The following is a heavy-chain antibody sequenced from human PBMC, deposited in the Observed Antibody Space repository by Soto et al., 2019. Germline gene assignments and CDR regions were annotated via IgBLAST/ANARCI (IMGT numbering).Heavy chain of an antibody. J-gene: IGHJ3*02. V-gene: IGHV1-24*01. CDR3: ATEYYGLGAFDI. CDR1: GYTLTELS. CDR2: FDPEDGET. D-gene: IGHD4-17*01. Sequence: ASVKVSCKVSGYTLTELSMHWVRQAPGKGLEWMGGFDPEDGETIYAQKFQGRVTMTEDTSTDTAYMGLSSLRSEDTAVYYCATEYYGLGAFDIWGQGTMVTVSS.